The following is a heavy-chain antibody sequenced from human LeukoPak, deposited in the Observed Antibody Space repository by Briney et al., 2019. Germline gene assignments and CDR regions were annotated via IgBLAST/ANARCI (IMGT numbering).Heavy chain of an antibody. CDR3: ARDLPIITMIVVAHDAFDI. CDR2: IYYSGST. V-gene: IGHV4-39*07. CDR1: GGSISSSSYY. Sequence: PSETLSLTCTVSGGSISSSSYYWGWIRQPPGKGLEWIGSIYYSGSTYYNPSLKSRVTISVDTSKNQFSLKLSSVTAADTAVYYCARDLPIITMIVVAHDAFDIWGQGTMVTVSS. J-gene: IGHJ3*02. D-gene: IGHD3-22*01.